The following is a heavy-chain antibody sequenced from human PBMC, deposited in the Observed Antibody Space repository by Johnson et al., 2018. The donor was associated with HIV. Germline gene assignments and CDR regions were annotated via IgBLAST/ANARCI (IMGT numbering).Heavy chain of an antibody. J-gene: IGHJ3*02. CDR1: GFTFNNYG. CDR3: ARGLTGEQVDI. V-gene: IGHV3-30*02. Sequence: QVQLVESGGGLVQPGGSLRLSCAASGFTFNNYGMHWVRQAPGKGLGWVAFIRYDGSNNYYVDSVKGRFTISRDNSKNTLYLQMNSLRAEDTAVYYCARGLTGEQVDIWGQGTMVTVSS. CDR2: IRYDGSNN. D-gene: IGHD3-16*01.